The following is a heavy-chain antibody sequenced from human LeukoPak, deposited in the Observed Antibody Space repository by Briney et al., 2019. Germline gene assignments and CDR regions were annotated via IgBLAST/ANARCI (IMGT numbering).Heavy chain of an antibody. D-gene: IGHD2-2*01. V-gene: IGHV1-69*06. CDR3: ARGQAAAWYNWFDP. J-gene: IGHJ5*02. Sequence: ASVKVSCKASGGTFSSYAISWVRQAPGQGLEWMGGIIPIFGTANYAQKFQGRVTITADKSTSTAYMELSSLRSEDTAVYYCARGQAAAWYNWFDPWGQGTLVTVSS. CDR2: IIPIFGTA. CDR1: GGTFSSYA.